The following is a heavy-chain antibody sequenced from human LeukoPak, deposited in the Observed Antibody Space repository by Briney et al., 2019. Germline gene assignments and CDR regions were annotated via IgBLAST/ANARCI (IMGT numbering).Heavy chain of an antibody. CDR3: ATDFGGNYFDY. D-gene: IGHD3-10*01. CDR1: GYTFTSYG. Sequence: ASVKVSCKASGYTFTSYGISWVRQAPGQGLEWMGWISAYNGNTNYAQKLQGRVTMTTDTSTSTAYMELSSLRSEDTAVYYCATDFGGNYFDYWGQGTLVTVSS. V-gene: IGHV1-18*01. CDR2: ISAYNGNT. J-gene: IGHJ4*02.